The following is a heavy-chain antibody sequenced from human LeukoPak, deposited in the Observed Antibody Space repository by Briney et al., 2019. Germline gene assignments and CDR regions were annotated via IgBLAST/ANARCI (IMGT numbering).Heavy chain of an antibody. Sequence: GGSLRLPCAASGFTFTSYAMSWVRQAPGKGLEWISAISGSGGSTYYADSVKGRFTISRDNSKNTLYLQMNSLRAEDTAVYYCAKDRFYDTTTTGAFDIWGQGTMVTVSS. D-gene: IGHD3-22*01. CDR3: AKDRFYDTTTTGAFDI. CDR2: ISGSGGST. V-gene: IGHV3-23*01. J-gene: IGHJ3*02. CDR1: GFTFTSYA.